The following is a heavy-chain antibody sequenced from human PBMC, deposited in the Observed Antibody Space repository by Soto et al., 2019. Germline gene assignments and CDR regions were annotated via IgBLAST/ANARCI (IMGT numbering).Heavy chain of an antibody. CDR2: IVVGSGNT. V-gene: IGHV1-58*01. D-gene: IGHD6-19*01. Sequence: GASVKVSCKASGFTFTSSAVQWVRQARGQRLEWIGWIVVGSGNTNYAQKFQERVTITRGMSTSTAYMELSSLRSEDTAVYYCAADFNSSGSSDYWGQGTLVTVSS. J-gene: IGHJ4*02. CDR3: AADFNSSGSSDY. CDR1: GFTFTSSA.